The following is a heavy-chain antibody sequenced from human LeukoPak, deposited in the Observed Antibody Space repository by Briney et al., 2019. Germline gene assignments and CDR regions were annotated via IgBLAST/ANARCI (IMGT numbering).Heavy chain of an antibody. J-gene: IGHJ4*02. CDR2: INSDGTTT. CDR1: GFTFSSCW. CDR3: ATSRSFDY. Sequence: PGGSLRLSCAASGFTFSSCWMHCVRQAPGKGLVWVSDINSDGTTTSYADSVKGRFTISRDNAKNTLYLQMNSLRAEDTAVYYCATSRSFDYWGQGTLVTVSS. V-gene: IGHV3-74*01.